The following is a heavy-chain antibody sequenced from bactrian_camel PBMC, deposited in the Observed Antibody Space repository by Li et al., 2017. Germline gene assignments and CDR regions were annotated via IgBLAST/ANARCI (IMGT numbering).Heavy chain of an antibody. CDR2: SWASGGGQT. V-gene: IGHV3-3*01. D-gene: IGHD6*01. J-gene: IGHJ4*01. CDR3: AADRAPCGWYVPQYNY. Sequence: HVQLVESGGGSVQAGGSVTLSCVASGFTESGAYVAWIRQAPGKEREGVAISWASGGGQTFYGDSVKGRFAISQDNAKDMVYLQMNNLKVEDTGMYYCAADRAPCGWYVPQYNYWGQGTQVTVS. CDR1: GFTESGAY.